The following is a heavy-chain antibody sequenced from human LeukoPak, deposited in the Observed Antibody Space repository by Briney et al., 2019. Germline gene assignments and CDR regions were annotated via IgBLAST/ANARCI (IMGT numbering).Heavy chain of an antibody. V-gene: IGHV4-59*01. Sequence: SETLSLTCAVYGGSFSGYYWSWIRQPPGKGLEWIGYIYYSGSTNYNPSLKSRVTISVDTSKNQFSLKLSSVTAADTAVYYCARAEGASAYYYDSSGPTPFDPWGQGTLVTVSS. CDR2: IYYSGST. CDR3: ARAEGASAYYYDSSGPTPFDP. J-gene: IGHJ5*02. CDR1: GGSFSGYY. D-gene: IGHD3-22*01.